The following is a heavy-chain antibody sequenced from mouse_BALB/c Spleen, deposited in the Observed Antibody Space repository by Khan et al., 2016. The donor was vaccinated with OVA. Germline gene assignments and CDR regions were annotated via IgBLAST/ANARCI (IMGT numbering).Heavy chain of an antibody. V-gene: IGHV1-9*01. D-gene: IGHD3-3*01. CDR1: DYTFSRYW. CDR3: ARRGQGVDY. Sequence: QVQLQQSGAELMKPGASVKISCKANDYTFSRYWIEWVKQRPGHGLEWIGEILPGSGSTNYNAKFKGKATFTAETSSNTAHMQLSNLTSEDSAVYYCARRGQGVDYWGQGTTLTVSS. CDR2: ILPGSGST. J-gene: IGHJ2*01.